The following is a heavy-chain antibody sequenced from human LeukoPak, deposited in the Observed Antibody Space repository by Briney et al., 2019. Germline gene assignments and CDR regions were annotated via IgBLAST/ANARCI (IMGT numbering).Heavy chain of an antibody. V-gene: IGHV4-61*02. Sequence: PSQTLSLTCTVSGGSISSGNYYWSWIRQPAGKGLECIGRIYTSGSTNFNPSLKSRVTISVDTSKNQFSLKLSSVTAADTAVYYCARLYYDFWSGYYTHYFDYWGQGTLVTVS. CDR1: GGSISSGNYY. D-gene: IGHD3-3*01. CDR3: ARLYYDFWSGYYTHYFDY. J-gene: IGHJ4*02. CDR2: IYTSGST.